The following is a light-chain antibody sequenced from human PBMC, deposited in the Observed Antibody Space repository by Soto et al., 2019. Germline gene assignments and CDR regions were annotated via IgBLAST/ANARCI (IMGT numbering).Light chain of an antibody. J-gene: IGKJ1*01. Sequence: DIVLTQSPGTLSLSPGERATLSCRASQSVSSTYLAWYQQNRGQAPRLLIYGASSRAPGIPDRFSGSGSGTDFTLTISRLEPEDFAVYYCQQYGSSRWTFGQGTKVDIK. CDR1: QSVSSTY. CDR2: GAS. V-gene: IGKV3-20*01. CDR3: QQYGSSRWT.